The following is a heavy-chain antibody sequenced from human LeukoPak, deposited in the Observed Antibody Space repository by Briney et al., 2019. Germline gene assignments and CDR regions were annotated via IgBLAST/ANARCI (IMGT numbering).Heavy chain of an antibody. CDR2: IYYSRST. V-gene: IGHV4-39*01. CDR3: ASRPGGPEYFGSGSSP. D-gene: IGHD3-10*01. J-gene: IGHJ4*02. CDR1: GGSISSTNSY. Sequence: PSETLSLTCTVSGGSISSTNSYWGWIRQPPGKGLEWIGTIYYSRSTYYNPSLRSRVTISVDTSKNQFSLKLSSVTAADTAVYYCASRPGGPEYFGSGSSPWGQGTLVTVSS.